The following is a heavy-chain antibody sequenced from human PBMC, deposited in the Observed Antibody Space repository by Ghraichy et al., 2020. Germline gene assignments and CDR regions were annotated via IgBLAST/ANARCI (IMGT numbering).Heavy chain of an antibody. Sequence: GGSLRLSCAASGFTFSSYWMHWVRQAPGKGLVWVSRINSDGSSTSYADSVKGRFTISRDNAKNTLYLQINSLRAEDTAVYYCARGGYYYDSSGYYIFDYWGQGTLVTVSS. CDR3: ARGGYYYDSSGYYIFDY. D-gene: IGHD3-22*01. V-gene: IGHV3-74*01. J-gene: IGHJ4*02. CDR1: GFTFSSYW. CDR2: INSDGSST.